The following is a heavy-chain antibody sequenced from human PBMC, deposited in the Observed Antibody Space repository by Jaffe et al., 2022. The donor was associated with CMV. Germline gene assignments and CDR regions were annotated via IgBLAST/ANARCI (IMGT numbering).Heavy chain of an antibody. D-gene: IGHD6-25*01. CDR2: ISGSGGST. J-gene: IGHJ4*02. Sequence: EVQLLESGGGLVQPGGSLRLSCAASGFTFSSYAMSWVRQAPGKGLEWVSAISGSGGSTYYADSVKGRFTISRDNSKNTLYLQMNSLRAEDTAVYYCAKGLDTGLRDRYSSEGAYWGQGTLVTVSS. CDR1: GFTFSSYA. CDR3: AKGLDTGLRDRYSSEGAY. V-gene: IGHV3-23*01.